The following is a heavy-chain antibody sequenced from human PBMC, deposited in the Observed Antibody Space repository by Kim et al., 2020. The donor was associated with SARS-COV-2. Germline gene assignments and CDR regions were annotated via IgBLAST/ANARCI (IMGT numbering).Heavy chain of an antibody. V-gene: IGHV3-30*18. Sequence: GGSLRLSCAASGFTFSSYGMHWVRQAPGKGLEWVAVISYDGSNKYYADSVKGRFTISRDNSKNTLYLQMNSLRAEDTAVYYCAKDYMEVKRWLQLIRYYYYGMDVWGQGTPVTVSS. CDR2: ISYDGSNK. D-gene: IGHD5-12*01. CDR3: AKDYMEVKRWLQLIRYYYYGMDV. J-gene: IGHJ6*02. CDR1: GFTFSSYG.